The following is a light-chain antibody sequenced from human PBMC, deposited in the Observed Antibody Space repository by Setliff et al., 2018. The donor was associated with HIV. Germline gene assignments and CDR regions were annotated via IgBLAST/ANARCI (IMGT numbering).Light chain of an antibody. J-gene: IGLJ1*01. CDR3: SSFTSSSSYV. V-gene: IGLV2-14*01. CDR1: SNDFGSYDY. Sequence: QSALTQPASVSGSPGQSITISCTGTSNDFGSYDYVSWYQHQPGKVPKLMIYEVSNRPSGVSDRFSGSKSGNTASLTISGLQTEDEADYYCSSFTSSSSYVVGTGTKV. CDR2: EVS.